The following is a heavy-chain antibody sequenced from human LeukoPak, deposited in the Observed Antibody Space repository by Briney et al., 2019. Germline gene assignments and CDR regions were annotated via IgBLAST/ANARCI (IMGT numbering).Heavy chain of an antibody. CDR3: ARDKSGSGYYPVCYFDY. V-gene: IGHV1-46*01. CDR1: GYTFTSYY. J-gene: IGHJ4*02. Sequence: ASVKVSCKASGYTFTSYYMHWVRQAPGQGLEWMGIINPSGGSTSYAQKFQGRVTMTRDTSTSTVYMELSSLRSEDTAVYYCARDKSGSGYYPVCYFDYWGQGTLVTVSS. D-gene: IGHD3-22*01. CDR2: INPSGGST.